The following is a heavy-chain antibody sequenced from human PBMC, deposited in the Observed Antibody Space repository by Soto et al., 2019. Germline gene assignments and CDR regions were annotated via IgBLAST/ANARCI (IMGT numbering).Heavy chain of an antibody. Sequence: EVHLLESGGGLVQSGGSLRLSCAASGFSFNTYAMSWVRQAPGKGLEWVSTISGSGGYTYYADSVKGRFTISRDNSKNPLYLHMNRLRAEDTAVYYCAKGYSATIFGVDTLFDYWGPGTLVNVSS. D-gene: IGHD3-3*01. J-gene: IGHJ4*01. CDR2: ISGSGGYT. CDR1: GFSFNTYA. V-gene: IGHV3-23*01. CDR3: AKGYSATIFGVDTLFDY.